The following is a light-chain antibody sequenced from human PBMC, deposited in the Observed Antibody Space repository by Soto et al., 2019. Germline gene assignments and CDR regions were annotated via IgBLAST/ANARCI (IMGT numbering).Light chain of an antibody. CDR3: QQYYSYPALT. V-gene: IGKV1-8*01. CDR2: AAS. Sequence: AIRMTQSPSSLSAEIGDRVTITCRAGQAISSYIAWYQQKPGEAPKFLIYAASALQSGVPSRFSGSGSGTDFTLTIDDLQSEDFATYYCQQYYSYPALTFGGGTKVEIK. J-gene: IGKJ4*01. CDR1: QAISSY.